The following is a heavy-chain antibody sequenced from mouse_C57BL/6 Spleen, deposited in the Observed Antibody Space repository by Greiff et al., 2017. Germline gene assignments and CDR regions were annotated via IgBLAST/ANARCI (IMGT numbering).Heavy chain of an antibody. Sequence: EVKLMESGPELVKPGASVKMSCKASGYTFTDYNMHWVKQSHGKSLEWIGYINPNNGGTSYNQKFKGKATLTVNKSSSPAYMELRSLTSEDSAVYYCARDYYYGSSYFYAMDYWGQGTSVTVSS. CDR2: INPNNGGT. CDR3: ARDYYYGSSYFYAMDY. CDR1: GYTFTDYN. J-gene: IGHJ4*01. D-gene: IGHD1-1*01. V-gene: IGHV1-22*01.